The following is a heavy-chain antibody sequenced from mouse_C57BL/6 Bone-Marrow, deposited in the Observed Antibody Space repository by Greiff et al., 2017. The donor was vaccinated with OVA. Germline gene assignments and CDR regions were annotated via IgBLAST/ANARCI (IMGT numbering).Heavy chain of an antibody. V-gene: IGHV5-6*02. CDR1: GFTFSSYG. Sequence: EVKLVESGGDLVKPGGSLKLSCAASGFTFSSYGMSWVRQTPDKRLEWVATISSGGSYTYYPDSVKGRFTISSDNAKHTLNLQMSSLKSEDTAMYYCARPSGSSYWYIDDWGTGTTVTVSS. CDR2: ISSGGSYT. CDR3: ARPSGSSYWYIDD. J-gene: IGHJ1*03. D-gene: IGHD1-1*01.